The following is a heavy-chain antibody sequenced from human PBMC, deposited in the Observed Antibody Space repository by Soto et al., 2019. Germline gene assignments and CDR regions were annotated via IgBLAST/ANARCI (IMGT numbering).Heavy chain of an antibody. CDR2: ISHSGNT. J-gene: IGHJ4*02. V-gene: IGHV4-4*02. CDR3: ASHRGNTYGPYAY. Sequence: VQLQESGPGLVKPSGTLSLTCAVSGGSISSGNWWSWVRQSPRKGLEWIGEISHSGNTNHNPSLKSRVTISIDKSKNQFSLKLTSVTAAVPVVYYCASHRGNTYGPYAYWGQGTLVTVSS. CDR1: GGSISSGNW. D-gene: IGHD5-18*01.